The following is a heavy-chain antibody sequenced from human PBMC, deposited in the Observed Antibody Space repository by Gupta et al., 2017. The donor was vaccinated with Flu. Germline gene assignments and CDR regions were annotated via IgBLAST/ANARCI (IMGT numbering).Heavy chain of an antibody. CDR3: ARIDYGDYFSGLRTYYFDY. CDR2: IYYSGST. J-gene: IGHJ4*02. Sequence: KGLEWIGSIYYSGSTYYNPSLKSRVTISVDTSKNQFSLKLSPVTAADTAVYYCARIDYGDYFSGLRTYYFDYWGQGTLVTVSS. D-gene: IGHD4-17*01. V-gene: IGHV4-39*01.